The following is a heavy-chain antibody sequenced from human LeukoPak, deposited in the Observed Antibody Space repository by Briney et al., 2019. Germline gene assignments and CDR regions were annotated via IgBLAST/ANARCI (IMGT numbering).Heavy chain of an antibody. CDR3: ARHDGSGRRIALDY. V-gene: IGHV4-39*01. J-gene: IGHJ4*02. D-gene: IGHD6-19*01. Sequence: SETLSLTCTVSGGSISTYYWGWIRQPPGKGLEWIGSIYKDGRSQYNPSLKSRVTISVDTSKNQFSLKLSSVTAADTAVYYCARHDGSGRRIALDYWGQGTLVTVSS. CDR2: IYKDGRS. CDR1: GGSISTYY.